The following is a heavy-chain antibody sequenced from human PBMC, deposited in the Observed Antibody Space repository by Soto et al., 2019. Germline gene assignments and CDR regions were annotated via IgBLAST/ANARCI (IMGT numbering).Heavy chain of an antibody. CDR2: IYYSEST. J-gene: IGHJ4*02. CDR3: ARAAYYYDSSGYYYDY. V-gene: IGHV4-59*01. Sequence: SETLSLTCTVSGGSISSYYWSWIRQPPGKGLEWIGYIYYSESTNYNPSLKSRVIISVDTSKNQFSLKLRSVTAADTAVYYCARAAYYYDSSGYYYDYWGQGTLVTVSS. CDR1: GGSISSYY. D-gene: IGHD3-22*01.